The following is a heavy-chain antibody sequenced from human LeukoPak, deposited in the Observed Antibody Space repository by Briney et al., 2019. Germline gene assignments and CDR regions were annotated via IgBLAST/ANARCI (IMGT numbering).Heavy chain of an antibody. J-gene: IGHJ6*02. CDR2: IYYSGSN. CDR1: GGSISSGGYY. D-gene: IGHD3-10*01. Sequence: SQTLSLTCTVSGGSISSGGYYWSWIRQHPGKGLEWIGYIYYSGSNYYNPSLKSRVTISVDRSKNQFSLKLSSVTAADTAVYYCARGVTMVRGRNDYYYYGMDVWGQGTTVTVSS. CDR3: ARGVTMVRGRNDYYYYGMDV. V-gene: IGHV4-31*03.